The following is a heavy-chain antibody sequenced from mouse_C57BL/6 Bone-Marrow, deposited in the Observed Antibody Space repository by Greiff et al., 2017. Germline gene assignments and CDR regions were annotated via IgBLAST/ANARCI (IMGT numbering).Heavy chain of an antibody. J-gene: IGHJ3*01. V-gene: IGHV14-4*01. D-gene: IGHD1-1*02. CDR3: TGGRAWFAY. Sequence: EVQLQQSGAELVRPGASVKLSCTASGFNIKDDYMHWVKQRPEQGLEWIGWIDPGNGDTEYASKFQGKATITADTASNTAYLQLSSLTSEDTAVSYCTGGRAWFAYWGRGTRVTVSA. CDR2: IDPGNGDT. CDR1: GFNIKDDY.